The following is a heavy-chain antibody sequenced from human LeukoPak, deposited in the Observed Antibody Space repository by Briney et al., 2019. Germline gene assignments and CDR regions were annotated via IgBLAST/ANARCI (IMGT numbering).Heavy chain of an antibody. Sequence: PSETLSLTCAVYGGSFSGYYWSWVRQAPGKGLEWVSVIYSGGSTYYADSVKGRFTISRDNSKNTLYLQMNSLRAEDTAVYYCARDSIAYYWGQGTLVTVSS. J-gene: IGHJ4*02. D-gene: IGHD2-2*01. CDR3: ARDSIAYY. CDR2: IYSGGST. CDR1: GGSFSGYY. V-gene: IGHV3-53*01.